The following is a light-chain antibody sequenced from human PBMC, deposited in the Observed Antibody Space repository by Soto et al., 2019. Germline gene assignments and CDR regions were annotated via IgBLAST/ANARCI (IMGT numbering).Light chain of an antibody. V-gene: IGKV3-11*01. CDR3: QQRSNWPPVIT. J-gene: IGKJ5*01. CDR2: DAS. CDR1: QSFSSY. Sequence: EIVLTQSPATLSLSPGERATLSCRASQSFSSYLAWYQQKPGQAPRLLIYDASKRATGIPARLSGRGSGTDFTLTISSLEPEDFAVYYYQQRSNWPPVITFGQGTRLEIK.